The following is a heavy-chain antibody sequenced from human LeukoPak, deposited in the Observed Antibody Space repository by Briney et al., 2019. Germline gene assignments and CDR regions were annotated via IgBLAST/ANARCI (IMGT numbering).Heavy chain of an antibody. V-gene: IGHV3-33*08. D-gene: IGHD6-19*01. J-gene: IGHJ3*02. CDR2: IWYDGSNK. CDR3: ARDQSSGWYGNAFDI. Sequence: PGGSLRLSCAASGFTFSSYGMHWVRQAAGKGLEWVAVIWYDGSNKYYADSVKGRFTISRDNSKNTLYLQMNSLRAEDTAVYYCARDQSSGWYGNAFDIWGQGTMVTVSS. CDR1: GFTFSSYG.